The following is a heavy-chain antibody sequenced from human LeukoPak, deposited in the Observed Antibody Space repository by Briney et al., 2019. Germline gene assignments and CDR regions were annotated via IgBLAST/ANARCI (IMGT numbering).Heavy chain of an antibody. Sequence: SVKVSCKASGGTFSRYGINWVRQAPGQGLEWMGGIIPIFGAANYAQKFQGRVTITADTSTNTAYMELGSLRSEDAAVYYCARAARTLFGVFIIAAFDIWGQGTMVTVSS. D-gene: IGHD3-3*01. V-gene: IGHV1-69*06. J-gene: IGHJ3*02. CDR1: GGTFSRYG. CDR3: ARAARTLFGVFIIAAFDI. CDR2: IIPIFGAA.